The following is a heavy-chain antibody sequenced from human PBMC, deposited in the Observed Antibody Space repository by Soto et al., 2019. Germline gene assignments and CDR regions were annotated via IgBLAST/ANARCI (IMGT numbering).Heavy chain of an antibody. CDR1: GGSISSYY. CDR2: IYCSGST. Sequence: TSETLSLTCTVSGGSISSYYWSWIRQPPGKGLEWIGYIYCSGSTNYNPSLKSRVTISVDTSKNQFSLKLSSVTAADTAVYYCARQAGFWSGYYTGPFDYWGQGTLVTVSS. D-gene: IGHD3-3*01. CDR3: ARQAGFWSGYYTGPFDY. V-gene: IGHV4-59*08. J-gene: IGHJ4*02.